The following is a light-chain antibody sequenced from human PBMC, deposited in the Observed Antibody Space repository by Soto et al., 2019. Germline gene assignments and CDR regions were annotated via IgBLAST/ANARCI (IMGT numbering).Light chain of an antibody. CDR3: SSYRGSSIVL. V-gene: IGLV2-14*01. J-gene: IGLJ2*01. CDR1: SSDVGGYNF. Sequence: QSALTQPASVSGSPGQSITISCTGTSSDVGGYNFVSWYQQHPGKAPKLMIYEVSNRPSGVSIRFSGSKSGNTASLTISGLQAEDEADYFCSSYRGSSIVLFGGGTKLTVL. CDR2: EVS.